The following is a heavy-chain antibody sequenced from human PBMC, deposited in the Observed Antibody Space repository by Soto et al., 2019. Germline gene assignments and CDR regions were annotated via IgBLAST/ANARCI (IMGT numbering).Heavy chain of an antibody. Sequence: SETLSLTCTVSGGSISSYYGSWIRQPPGKGLEWIGYIYYSGSTNYNPSLKSRVTISVDTSKNQFSLKLSSVTAADTAVYYCARGKYCSGGSCYHRGDAFDIWGQGTMVTVSS. CDR2: IYYSGST. CDR3: ARGKYCSGGSCYHRGDAFDI. D-gene: IGHD2-15*01. V-gene: IGHV4-59*08. J-gene: IGHJ3*02. CDR1: GGSISSYY.